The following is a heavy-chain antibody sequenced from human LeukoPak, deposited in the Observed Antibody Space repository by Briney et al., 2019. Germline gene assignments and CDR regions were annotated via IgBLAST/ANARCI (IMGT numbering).Heavy chain of an antibody. D-gene: IGHD2-15*01. CDR2: INQDGSEK. Sequence: PGGSLRLSCAASGFTFSSYWMSWVRQAPGKGLEWVANINQDGSEKYYVDSVKGRFTISRDNAKNSLYLQMNSLRAEDTAVYYCARAYCSGGSCYGSDYFDYWGQGTLVTVSS. V-gene: IGHV3-7*01. CDR1: GFTFSSYW. J-gene: IGHJ4*02. CDR3: ARAYCSGGSCYGSDYFDY.